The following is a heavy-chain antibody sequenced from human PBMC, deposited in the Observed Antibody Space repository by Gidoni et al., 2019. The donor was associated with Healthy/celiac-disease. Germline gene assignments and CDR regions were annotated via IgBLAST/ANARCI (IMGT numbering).Heavy chain of an antibody. V-gene: IGHV3-23*01. D-gene: IGHD3-22*01. J-gene: IGHJ4*02. CDR1: GFTFSSYA. CDR2: ISGSGGST. Sequence: EVQLLESGGGLVQPGGSLRLYCAASGFTFSSYAMGWVRQAPGKGLEGCAVISGSGGSTNYADSVKGRFTISSDNSKNTLYLQMNSLRAEDTAVYYCAKDEGGHYYDSSGYYFDYWGQGTLVTVSS. CDR3: AKDEGGHYYDSSGYYFDY.